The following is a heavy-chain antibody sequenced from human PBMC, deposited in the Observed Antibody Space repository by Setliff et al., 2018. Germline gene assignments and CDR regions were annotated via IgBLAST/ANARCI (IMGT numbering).Heavy chain of an antibody. CDR2: IYYSGST. V-gene: IGHV4-39*02. D-gene: IGHD6-6*01. Sequence: SETLSLTCRASGGSISSGNYYWGLIRQPPGKGLEWVATIYYSGSTYSNPSLKSRLIISVDAPDNQFSVKLSSVTAADTAVYYCARELVATWRGYSSSSPRYYFDNWGQGTLVTVSS. CDR3: ARELVATWRGYSSSSPRYYFDN. CDR1: GGSISSGNYY. J-gene: IGHJ4*02.